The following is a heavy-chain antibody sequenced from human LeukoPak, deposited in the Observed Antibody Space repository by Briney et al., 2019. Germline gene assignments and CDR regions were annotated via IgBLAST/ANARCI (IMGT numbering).Heavy chain of an antibody. CDR3: ARVGQWLVRRAFGI. V-gene: IGHV1-18*01. CDR1: GYTFTSYG. J-gene: IGHJ3*02. D-gene: IGHD6-19*01. Sequence: GASVKVSCKASGYTFTSYGISWVRQAPGQGLEWVGWISAYNGNTNYAQKLQGRVTMTTDTSTSTAYMELRSLRSDDTAVYYCARVGQWLVRRAFGIWGQGTMVTVSS. CDR2: ISAYNGNT.